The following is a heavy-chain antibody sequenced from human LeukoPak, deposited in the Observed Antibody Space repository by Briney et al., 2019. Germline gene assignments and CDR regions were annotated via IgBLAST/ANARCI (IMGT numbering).Heavy chain of an antibody. D-gene: IGHD2-21*02. CDR3: ARIGGDRDPFDY. CDR2: ISYDGSNK. Sequence: GRSLRLSCAASGFTFSSYAMHWVRQAPGKGLEWVAVISYDGSNKYYADSVKGRFTISRDNSENTLYLQMNSLRAEDTAVYYCARIGGDRDPFDYWGQGTLVTVSS. J-gene: IGHJ4*02. V-gene: IGHV3-30-3*01. CDR1: GFTFSSYA.